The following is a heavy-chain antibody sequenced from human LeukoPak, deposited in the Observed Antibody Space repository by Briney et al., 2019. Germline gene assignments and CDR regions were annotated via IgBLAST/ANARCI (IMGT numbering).Heavy chain of an antibody. V-gene: IGHV3-23*01. CDR1: GFTFSNSG. CDR3: AKGAYYAD. D-gene: IGHD3-3*01. CDR2: ISGSGDST. J-gene: IGHJ4*02. Sequence: GGSLRLSCAASGFTFSNSGMNWVRQAPGKGLEWVSTISGSGDSTYYADSVKGRFTSSRDNSKNTLYLQMNSLRAEDTAVYYCAKGAYYADWGQGTLVTVSS.